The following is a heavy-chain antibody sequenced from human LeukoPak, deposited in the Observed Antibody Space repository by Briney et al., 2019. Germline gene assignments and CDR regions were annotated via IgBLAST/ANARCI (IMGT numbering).Heavy chain of an antibody. CDR3: TKPSGSGVDY. CDR2: IRYDGDYK. J-gene: IGHJ4*02. Sequence: GGSLRLSCGASGFIFSTYGMHWVRQAPGKGLEWVAFIRYDGDYKYYADSVKGRFTISRDNSKNTLYLQMNSLRPEDTALYYCTKPSGSGVDYWGQGTRVIVSS. CDR1: GFIFSTYG. V-gene: IGHV3-30*02. D-gene: IGHD1-26*01.